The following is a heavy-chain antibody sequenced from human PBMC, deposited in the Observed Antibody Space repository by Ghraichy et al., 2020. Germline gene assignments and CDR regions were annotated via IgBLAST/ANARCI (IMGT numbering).Heavy chain of an antibody. CDR3: VKREGAWGGEDDCWSGSGGLYYGMDL. Sequence: GGSLRLSCAASGFSFSNYAMSWVRQAPGKGLEWVSAISGTGNSKYYGDSVKGRFTISRDNSENTLHLQMNSLRAEDTGVYYCVKREGAWGGEDDCWSGSGGLYYGMDLCGQGTTVIVSS. J-gene: IGHJ6*02. CDR1: GFSFSNYA. V-gene: IGHV3-23*01. CDR2: ISGTGNSK. D-gene: IGHD3-3*01.